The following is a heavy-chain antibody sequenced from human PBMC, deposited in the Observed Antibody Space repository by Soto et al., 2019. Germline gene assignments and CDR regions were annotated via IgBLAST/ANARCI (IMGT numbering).Heavy chain of an antibody. J-gene: IGHJ6*02. CDR2: IYYNGST. D-gene: IGHD3-10*01. Sequence: QVQLQESGPGLVKSSQTLSLTCTVSGGSISSDGNYWSWIRQHPGKGLEWIGYIYYNGSTNYNPSIKSRVTIPVDTSKNQFSLKLNSVTAADTAVYYCARARMVRGIIYYYGMDVWGQGTTVTVSS. V-gene: IGHV4-31*03. CDR1: GGSISSDGNY. CDR3: ARARMVRGIIYYYGMDV.